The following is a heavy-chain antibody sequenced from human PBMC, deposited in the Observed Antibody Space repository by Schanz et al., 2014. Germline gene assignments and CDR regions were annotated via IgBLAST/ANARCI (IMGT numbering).Heavy chain of an antibody. Sequence: QVQLVQSGPAVKKPGASMKVSCLASGYSFTEYFLHWVRQAPGQGLEWMGWINPNSGETNYEQKGKGRVTLTSDTSISPACMELSGLTSDDTATYFCARARYTGYDCSGYWGQGTLLIVSS. J-gene: IGHJ4*02. D-gene: IGHD5-12*01. CDR1: GYSFTEYF. CDR2: INPNSGET. V-gene: IGHV1-2*02. CDR3: ARARYTGYDCSGY.